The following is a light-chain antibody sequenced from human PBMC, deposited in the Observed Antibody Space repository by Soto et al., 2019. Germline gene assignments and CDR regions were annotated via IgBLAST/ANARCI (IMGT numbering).Light chain of an antibody. CDR3: QSYDSSLVGWV. CDR2: GSL. CDR1: SSNIGAGYD. Sequence: QSVLTQPPSVSGAPGQRVTLSCSGGSSNIGAGYDVHWYQQLPGTAPKLLIYGSLKRPSGVPDRFSGSKSGPSASLVITGLQAEDEAYYYCQSYDSSLVGWVFGGGTKVTVL. V-gene: IGLV1-40*01. J-gene: IGLJ3*02.